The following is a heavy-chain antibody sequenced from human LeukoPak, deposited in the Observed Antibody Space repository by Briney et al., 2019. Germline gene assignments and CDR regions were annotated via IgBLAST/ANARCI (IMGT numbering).Heavy chain of an antibody. CDR1: GFTFSSHW. V-gene: IGHV3-48*04. J-gene: IGHJ4*02. CDR2: ISSSGSTI. CDR3: AREVDDYVWGSYRYPDSFDY. Sequence: GGSLRLSCAASGFTFSSHWMHWVRQAPGKGLEWVSYISSSGSTIYYADSVKGRFTISRDNAKNSLYLQMNSLRAEDTAVYYCAREVDDYVWGSYRYPDSFDYWGQGTLVTVSS. D-gene: IGHD3-16*02.